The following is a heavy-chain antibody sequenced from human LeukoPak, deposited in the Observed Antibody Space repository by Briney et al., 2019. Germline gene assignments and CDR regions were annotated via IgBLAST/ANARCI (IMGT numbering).Heavy chain of an antibody. V-gene: IGHV3-30-3*01. CDR1: GFTFSSYA. Sequence: GGSLGLSCAASGFTFSSYAMHWVRRAPGKGLEWVAVISYDGSNKYCADSVKGRFTISRDNSKNTLYLQMNSLRAEDTAVCYCASLIPRAPPYWGQGTLVTVSS. CDR2: ISYDGSNK. CDR3: ASLIPRAPPY. J-gene: IGHJ4*02.